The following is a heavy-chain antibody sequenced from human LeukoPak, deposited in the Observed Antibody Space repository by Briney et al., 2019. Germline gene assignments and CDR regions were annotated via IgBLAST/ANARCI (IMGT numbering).Heavy chain of an antibody. CDR2: INHSGST. J-gene: IGHJ4*02. CDR1: GGSFSGYY. CDR3: ARGTRPTYDFWSGYYYFDY. Sequence: PSETLSLTCAVYGGSFSGYYWSWIRQPPGKGLEWIGEINHSGSTNYNTSLKSRGTISVDTSKNQFSLKLSSVTAADTAVYYCARGTRPTYDFWSGYYYFDYWGQGTLVTVSS. D-gene: IGHD3-3*01. V-gene: IGHV4-34*01.